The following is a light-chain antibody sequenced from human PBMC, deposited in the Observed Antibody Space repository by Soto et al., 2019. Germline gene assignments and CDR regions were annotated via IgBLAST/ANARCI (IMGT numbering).Light chain of an antibody. CDR2: RNT. V-gene: IGLV1-47*01. Sequence: QSVLTQPPSASVTPGQRVTISCSGSSSNIGSNYVYWYQQLPGTAPKLLIYRNTQRPSGVPDRFSGSKSGTSASLAISGLRSEDEADYYCAAWDDSLSGWVFGGGTQLTVL. CDR3: AAWDDSLSGWV. CDR1: SSNIGSNY. J-gene: IGLJ7*01.